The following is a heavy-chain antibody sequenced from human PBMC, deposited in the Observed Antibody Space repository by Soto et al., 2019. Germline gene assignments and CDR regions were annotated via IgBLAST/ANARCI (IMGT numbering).Heavy chain of an antibody. CDR3: ARPLRFLEWLPDYYYGMDV. CDR2: IIPIFGTA. CDR1: GGSFSSYA. Sequence: QVQLVQSGAEVKKPGSSVKVSCKASGGSFSSYAISWVRQAPGQGLEWMGGIIPIFGTANYAQKFQGRVTITADESTSTAYMELSSLRSEDTAVYYCARPLRFLEWLPDYYYGMDVWGQGTTVTVSS. D-gene: IGHD3-3*01. V-gene: IGHV1-69*12. J-gene: IGHJ6*02.